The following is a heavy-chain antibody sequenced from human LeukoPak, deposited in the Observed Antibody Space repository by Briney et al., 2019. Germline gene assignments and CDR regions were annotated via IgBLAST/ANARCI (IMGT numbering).Heavy chain of an antibody. CDR2: IRYDGSNK. J-gene: IGHJ4*02. CDR1: GFTFSSYG. CDR3: AKAKGAGIVGATTFDY. V-gene: IGHV3-30*02. D-gene: IGHD1-26*01. Sequence: GGSLRLSCAASGFTFSSYGMHWVRQAPGKGLEWVAFIRYDGSNKYYADSVKGRFTISRDNSKNTLYLQMNSLRAEDTAVYYCAKAKGAGIVGATTFDYWGQGTLVTVSS.